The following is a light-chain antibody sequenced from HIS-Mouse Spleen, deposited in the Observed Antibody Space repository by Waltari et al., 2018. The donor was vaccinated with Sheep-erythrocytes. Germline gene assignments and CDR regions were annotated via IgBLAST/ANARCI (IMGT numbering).Light chain of an antibody. CDR1: ALPKKY. CDR3: YSTDSSGNHYV. Sequence: SYELTQPPSVSVSPGQTARITCSGDALPKKYAYWYQQKSGQAPVLGIYEDSKRPSGIPARFSGSSSGTMATLTISGAQVEDEADYYCYSTDSSGNHYVFGTGTKVTVL. J-gene: IGLJ1*01. V-gene: IGLV3-10*01. CDR2: EDS.